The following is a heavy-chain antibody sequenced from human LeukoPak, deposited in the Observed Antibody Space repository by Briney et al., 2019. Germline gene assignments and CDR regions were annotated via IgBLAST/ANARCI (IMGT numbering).Heavy chain of an antibody. J-gene: IGHJ4*02. CDR3: ARASRDRSWYIDDC. V-gene: IGHV3-23*01. D-gene: IGHD6-13*01. Sequence: GGSLRLSCAASGFTFSNYAMSWVRQAPGKGLEWVSVISGSGDTTNYADSVKGRVTISRDNAKNSLYLQMHSLTAEDTAVYYCARASRDRSWYIDDCWGQGTLVTVSS. CDR2: ISGSGDTT. CDR1: GFTFSNYA.